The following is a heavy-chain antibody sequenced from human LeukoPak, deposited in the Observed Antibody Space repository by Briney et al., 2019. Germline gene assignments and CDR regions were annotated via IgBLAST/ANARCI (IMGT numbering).Heavy chain of an antibody. V-gene: IGHV3-23*01. D-gene: IGHD6-19*01. CDR2: ISDNGGAT. CDR1: GFTFSDYS. Sequence: GGSLRLSCAASGFTFSDYSMNWVRQAPGKGLGWVSIISDNGGATNYADSVKGRFTISRDISKNTLHLQMNSLRVEDTAVYYCAKKGHMNSGWYYFDYWGQGTLVTVSP. J-gene: IGHJ4*02. CDR3: AKKGHMNSGWYYFDY.